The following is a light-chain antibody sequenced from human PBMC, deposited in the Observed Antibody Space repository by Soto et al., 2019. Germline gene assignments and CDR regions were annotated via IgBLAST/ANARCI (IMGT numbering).Light chain of an antibody. V-gene: IGKV1-5*03. CDR2: EAS. CDR3: QQYNTYSWT. J-gene: IGKJ1*01. Sequence: IQLTQSPSSLSASIGDRVTITCRAGQGISTYLAWYQQKPGKAPKLLIYEASSLESGVPSRFGGSGSGTEFTLTISSLQPDDFATYCCQQYNTYSWTFGQGTKVDIK. CDR1: QGISTY.